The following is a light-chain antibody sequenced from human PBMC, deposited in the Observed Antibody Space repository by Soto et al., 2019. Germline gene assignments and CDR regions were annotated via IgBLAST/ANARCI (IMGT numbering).Light chain of an antibody. CDR2: GAS. CDR3: QQYNNWLWT. J-gene: IGKJ1*01. CDR1: QTIRNNY. V-gene: IGKV3-15*01. Sequence: EIVLTQSPGTLSLSPGDRATLSCRASQTIRNNYLAWYQQKPGQAPRLLIYGASTRATGIPARFSGSGSGTEFTLTISSLQSEDFAVYYCQQYNNWLWTFGQGTKVDIK.